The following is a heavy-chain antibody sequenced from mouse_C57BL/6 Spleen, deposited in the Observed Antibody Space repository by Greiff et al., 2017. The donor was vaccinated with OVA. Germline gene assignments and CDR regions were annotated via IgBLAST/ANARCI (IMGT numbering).Heavy chain of an antibody. V-gene: IGHV2-5*01. J-gene: IGHJ4*01. D-gene: IGHD1-1*01. CDR3: AKNGYGSPYAMDY. CDR1: GFSLTSYG. Sequence: VQLQQSGPGLVQPSQSLSITCTVSGFSLTSYGVHWVRQSPGKGLEWLGVIWRGGSTDYNAAFMSRLSITKDNSKSQVFFKMNSLQADDTAIYYCAKNGYGSPYAMDYWGQGTSVTVSS. CDR2: IWRGGST.